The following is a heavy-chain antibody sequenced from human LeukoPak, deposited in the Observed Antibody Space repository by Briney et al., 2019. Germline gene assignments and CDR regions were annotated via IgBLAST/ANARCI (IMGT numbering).Heavy chain of an antibody. D-gene: IGHD1-1*01. Sequence: KPGGSLRLSCAASGFTFSDYYMNWIRQTPGKGLEWVSYISSSGSTIYYADSVKGRFTISRDNAKNSLYLQMNSLRAEDTAVYYCAKVRGSGPADVFDFSGQGTMVTVSP. V-gene: IGHV3-11*04. CDR1: GFTFSDYY. CDR2: ISSSGSTI. J-gene: IGHJ3*01. CDR3: AKVRGSGPADVFDF.